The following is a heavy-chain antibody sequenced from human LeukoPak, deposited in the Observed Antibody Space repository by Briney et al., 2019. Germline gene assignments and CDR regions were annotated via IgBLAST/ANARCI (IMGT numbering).Heavy chain of an antibody. CDR3: ARYGYTSASVY. Sequence: PGGSLRLSCAASGFSFSSYWMSWVRQAPGKGLQWVANIKEDGSQIYYADSVQGRFTISRDNAKNSLDLQMNSLRAEDTAVYYCARYGYTSASVYWGQGTLVTVSS. V-gene: IGHV3-7*01. CDR1: GFSFSSYW. CDR2: IKEDGSQI. D-gene: IGHD5-12*01. J-gene: IGHJ4*02.